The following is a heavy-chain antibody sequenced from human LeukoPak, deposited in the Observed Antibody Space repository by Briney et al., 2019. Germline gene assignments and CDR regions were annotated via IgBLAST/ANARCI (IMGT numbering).Heavy chain of an antibody. D-gene: IGHD3-9*01. Sequence: GGSLRLSCAASGFTLDDNSIYRVRQPPGKGLEWVSLISWNGAATYYADSVRGRFTVSRDNSRKSTFMEMNSLITEDSAMYYCAKVARNSSWPYFEHWGQGTLVTVSS. CDR1: GFTLDDNS. CDR3: AKVARNSSWPYFEH. V-gene: IGHV3-43*01. J-gene: IGHJ1*01. CDR2: ISWNGAAT.